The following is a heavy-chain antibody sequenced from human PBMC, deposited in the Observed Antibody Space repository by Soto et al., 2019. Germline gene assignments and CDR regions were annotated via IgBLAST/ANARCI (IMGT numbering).Heavy chain of an antibody. Sequence: QVQLVQSGAEVKKPGASVKVSCKASGYAFKDYYIHWIRQAPGQGLEWMGWINPESGDTKYAQKFQDWVTMTRDTSIRTAHLDLSRLKSDDTAVFFCARDAGARYSGSYYASDYWGQGTLVTVSS. J-gene: IGHJ4*02. V-gene: IGHV1-2*04. CDR2: INPESGDT. D-gene: IGHD1-26*01. CDR3: ARDAGARYSGSYYASDY. CDR1: GYAFKDYY.